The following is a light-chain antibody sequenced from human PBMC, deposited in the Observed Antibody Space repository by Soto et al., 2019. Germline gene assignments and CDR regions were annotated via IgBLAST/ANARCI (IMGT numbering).Light chain of an antibody. CDR1: SSDVGGYNY. Sequence: QSALTQPASVSGSPGQSITISCTGTSSDVGGYNYVSWYQQHPGKAPKLMIYEVSNRPSGVSIRFSGSKSGNTASLTISGLQAEDEANYYCSSYAGSTTAVFGGGTKLTVL. CDR2: EVS. V-gene: IGLV2-14*01. J-gene: IGLJ2*01. CDR3: SSYAGSTTAV.